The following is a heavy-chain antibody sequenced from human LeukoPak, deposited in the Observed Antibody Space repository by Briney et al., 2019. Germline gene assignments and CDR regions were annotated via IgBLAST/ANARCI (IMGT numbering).Heavy chain of an antibody. J-gene: IGHJ4*02. Sequence: SETLSLTCAVYGGSFSGYYWSWIRQPPGKGLEWIGEINHSGSTNYNPSLKSRVTISVDTSKNQFSLKLSSVTAADTAVYYCARGYSDFWSGYGYFDYWGRGTLVTVSS. CDR3: ARGYSDFWSGYGYFDY. V-gene: IGHV4-34*01. CDR1: GGSFSGYY. CDR2: INHSGST. D-gene: IGHD3-3*02.